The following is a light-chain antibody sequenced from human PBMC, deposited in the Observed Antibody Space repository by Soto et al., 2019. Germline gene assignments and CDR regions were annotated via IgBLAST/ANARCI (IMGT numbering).Light chain of an antibody. V-gene: IGLV2-14*01. CDR2: DVS. J-gene: IGLJ1*01. Sequence: QSVLTQPASMSGSPGQSIMISCTGTSSDVGGYNYVSWYQQHPGKAPKLMIYDVSNRPSGVSNRFSGSKSGNTASLTISGLQAEDEADYYCSSYTSSNTYVFGTGTKLTVL. CDR1: SSDVGGYNY. CDR3: SSYTSSNTYV.